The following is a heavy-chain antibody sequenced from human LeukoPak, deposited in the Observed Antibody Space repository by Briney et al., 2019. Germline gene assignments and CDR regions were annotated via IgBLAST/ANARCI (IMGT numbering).Heavy chain of an antibody. CDR3: ARALYSSGWYVDY. Sequence: SETLSLTCTVPGGSISSYYWSWIRQPPGKGLEWIGYIYYSGSTNYNPSLKSRVTISVDTSKNQFSLKLSSVTAADTAVYYCARALYSSGWYVDYWGQGTLVTVSS. D-gene: IGHD6-19*01. J-gene: IGHJ4*02. V-gene: IGHV4-59*01. CDR1: GGSISSYY. CDR2: IYYSGST.